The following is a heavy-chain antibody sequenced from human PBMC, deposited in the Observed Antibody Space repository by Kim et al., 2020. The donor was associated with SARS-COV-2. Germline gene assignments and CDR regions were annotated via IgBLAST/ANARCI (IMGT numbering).Heavy chain of an antibody. CDR1: GGSISSSSYY. Sequence: SETLSLTCTVSGGSISSSSYYWGWIRQPPGKGLEWIGSIYYSGNTYYNPSLKSRVTISVDASKNQFSLKLSSVTAADTAVYYCARRYYYGSGSYFDWFDPWGQGTLVTVSS. CDR3: ARRYYYGSGSYFDWFDP. J-gene: IGHJ5*02. V-gene: IGHV4-39*01. D-gene: IGHD3-10*01. CDR2: IYYSGNT.